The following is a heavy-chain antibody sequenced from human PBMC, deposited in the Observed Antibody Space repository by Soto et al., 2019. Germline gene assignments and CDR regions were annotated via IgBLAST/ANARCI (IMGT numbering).Heavy chain of an antibody. Sequence: YSVKFSCKASGGTFSSYAISWVRQAPGQGLEWMGGIIPIFGTANYAQKFQGRVTITADKSTSTAYMELSSLRSEDTAVYYCARATIPPTQLFDYWGQGTLVTVSS. CDR1: GGTFSSYA. CDR2: IIPIFGTA. CDR3: ARATIPPTQLFDY. J-gene: IGHJ4*02. D-gene: IGHD2-2*01. V-gene: IGHV1-69*06.